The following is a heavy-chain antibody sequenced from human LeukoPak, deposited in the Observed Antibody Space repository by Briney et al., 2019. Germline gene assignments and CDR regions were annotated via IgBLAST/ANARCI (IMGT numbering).Heavy chain of an antibody. CDR2: IYENGGTT. Sequence: GGSLRLSCVGSGFTFRSHAMSWVRQAPEKGLEFVSGIYENGGTTYCADSVKGRFSISRDNSKNTLYLQMDSLRGEDTAVYYCAKDTVTSLNWFDPWGQGILVTVSS. J-gene: IGHJ5*02. D-gene: IGHD4-17*01. CDR1: GFTFRSHA. V-gene: IGHV3-23*01. CDR3: AKDTVTSLNWFDP.